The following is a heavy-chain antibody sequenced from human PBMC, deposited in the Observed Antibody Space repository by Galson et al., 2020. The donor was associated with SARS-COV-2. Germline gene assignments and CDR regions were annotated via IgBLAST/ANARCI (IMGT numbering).Heavy chain of an antibody. J-gene: IGHJ6*02. Sequence: PSETLSLTCSVSGGSFSDYYWSWIRQSPGKGLEWIGEVNHSGSTNYNPSLKSRVTISVGTSKNQFSLSLSSVIAADTAVYYCTRGDYDSRVMDVWGQGTTVTVSS. CDR1: GGSFSDYY. D-gene: IGHD3-16*01. CDR3: TRGDYDSRVMDV. CDR2: VNHSGST. V-gene: IGHV4-34*01.